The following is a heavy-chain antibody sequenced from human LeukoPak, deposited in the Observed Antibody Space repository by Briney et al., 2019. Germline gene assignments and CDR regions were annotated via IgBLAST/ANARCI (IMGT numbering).Heavy chain of an antibody. J-gene: IGHJ4*02. CDR1: GFTFSSYS. V-gene: IGHV3-21*01. CDR3: ARYGDYGDDY. CDR2: ISSSSSYI. Sequence: MSGGSLRLSCAASGFTFSSYSMNWVRQAPGKGLEWVSSISSSSSYIYYADSVKGRFTISRDNAKNSLYLQMNSLRADDTAVYYCARYGDYGDDYWGQGTLVTVSS. D-gene: IGHD4-17*01.